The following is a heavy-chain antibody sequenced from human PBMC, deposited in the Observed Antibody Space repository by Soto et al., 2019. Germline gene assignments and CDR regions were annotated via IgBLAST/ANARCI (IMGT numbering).Heavy chain of an antibody. CDR3: ASSGWWYFDY. CDR1: GGSISNSSYY. CDR2: IYYSGST. Sequence: PSETLSLTCTVSGGSISNSSYYLGWIRQPPGKGLEWIGSIYYSGSTYYNPSLKSRVTISVDTSKNQFSLKLSSVTAADTAVYYCASSGWWYFDYWGQGTLVTVSS. J-gene: IGHJ4*02. V-gene: IGHV4-39*01. D-gene: IGHD6-19*01.